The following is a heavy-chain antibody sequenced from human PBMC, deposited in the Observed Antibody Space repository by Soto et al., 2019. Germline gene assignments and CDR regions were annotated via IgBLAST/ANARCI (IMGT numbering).Heavy chain of an antibody. CDR3: AKGLEGGTYCSGGSCYKLRYYYYGMDV. CDR2: ISGSGGST. D-gene: IGHD2-15*01. J-gene: IGHJ6*02. CDR1: GFTFSSYA. Sequence: GGSLRLSCAASGFTFSSYAMSWVRQAPGKGLEWVSAISGSGGSTYYADSVKGRFTISRDNSKNTLYLQMNSLRAEDTAVYYCAKGLEGGTYCSGGSCYKLRYYYYGMDVWGQGTTVTVSS. V-gene: IGHV3-23*01.